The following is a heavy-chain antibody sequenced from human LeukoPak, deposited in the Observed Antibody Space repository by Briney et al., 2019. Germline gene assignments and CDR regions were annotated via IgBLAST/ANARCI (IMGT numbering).Heavy chain of an antibody. CDR3: ASYYDSSGNIYYYYMDV. CDR1: GGTFSSYA. J-gene: IGHJ6*03. Sequence: SVKVSCKASGGTFSSYAISWVRQAPGQGLEWMGRIIPIFGTANYAQKFQGRVTITTDESTSTAYMELSSLRSEDTAVYYCASYYDSSGNIYYYYMDVWGKGTTVSVSS. V-gene: IGHV1-69*05. CDR2: IIPIFGTA. D-gene: IGHD3-22*01.